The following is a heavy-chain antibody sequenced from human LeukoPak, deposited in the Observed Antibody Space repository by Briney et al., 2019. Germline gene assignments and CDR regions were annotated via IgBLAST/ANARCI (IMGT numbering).Heavy chain of an antibody. D-gene: IGHD3-10*01. Sequence: TSETLSLTCTVSGGSISSYYWSWIRQPPGKGLEWMGYSYYSGTTNYNPSLKSRVTISVDTSKNQFSLKLNSVTAADTAVYYCARDRITMVRGALRYYGMDVWGQGTTVTVSS. J-gene: IGHJ6*02. CDR3: ARDRITMVRGALRYYGMDV. CDR2: SYYSGTT. CDR1: GGSISSYY. V-gene: IGHV4-59*01.